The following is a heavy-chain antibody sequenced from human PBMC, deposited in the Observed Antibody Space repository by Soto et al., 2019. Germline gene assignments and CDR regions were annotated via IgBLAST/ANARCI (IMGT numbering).Heavy chain of an antibody. Sequence: GGSLRLSCAASGFTFSSYSMNWVRQAPGKGLEWVSYISSSSSTIYYADSVKGRFTIYRDNGKNSLYLQMNSLRAEDAAVYYCARGDYYGWGSYRRTIDYWGQGTLVTVSS. J-gene: IGHJ4*02. CDR1: GFTFSSYS. CDR2: ISSSSSTI. V-gene: IGHV3-48*04. D-gene: IGHD3-16*02. CDR3: ARGDYYGWGSYRRTIDY.